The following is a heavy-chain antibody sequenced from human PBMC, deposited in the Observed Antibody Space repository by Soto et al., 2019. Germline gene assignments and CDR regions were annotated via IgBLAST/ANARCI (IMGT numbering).Heavy chain of an antibody. CDR2: ISPILSMS. CDR3: ATSYGSGYRAFDS. CDR1: GDTFSFYT. J-gene: IGHJ4*02. D-gene: IGHD3-10*01. Sequence: GASVKVSCKASGDTFSFYTINWVRQAPGLGLEWVGRISPILSMSNYAQKFQGRVTMTADKSTNTAYMELRSLRSEDTAMYFCATSYGSGYRAFDSWGQGALVTVSS. V-gene: IGHV1-69*02.